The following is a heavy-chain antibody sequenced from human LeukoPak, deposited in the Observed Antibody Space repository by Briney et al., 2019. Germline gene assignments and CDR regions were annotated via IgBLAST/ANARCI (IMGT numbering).Heavy chain of an antibody. CDR2: IYSTGNT. CDR3: ARAGRWEGRPHAFDI. Sequence: SETLSLTCAVYGGSFSGYYWGWIRQPPGKVLEWIGSIYSTGNTKSNPSLKSRVIISVDTSKNQFSLKLSSVTAADTAVYYCARAGRWEGRPHAFDIWGQGTMVTVSS. J-gene: IGHJ3*02. D-gene: IGHD1-26*01. CDR1: GGSFSGYY. V-gene: IGHV4-34*01.